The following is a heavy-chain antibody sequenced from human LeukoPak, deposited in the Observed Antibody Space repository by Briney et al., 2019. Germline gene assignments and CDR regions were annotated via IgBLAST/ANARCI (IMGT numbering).Heavy chain of an antibody. V-gene: IGHV3-74*01. CDR2: IRGDGRAT. D-gene: IGHD3-10*01. J-gene: IGHJ4*02. CDR3: ARDEGEDY. Sequence: PGGSLRLSCAASGFTFSNAWMSWVRQAPGKELVWVARIRGDGRATTYADSVKGRFTISRDNAKNSLYLQMNSLRAEDTAVYYCARDEGEDYWGQGTLVTVSS. CDR1: GFTFSNAW.